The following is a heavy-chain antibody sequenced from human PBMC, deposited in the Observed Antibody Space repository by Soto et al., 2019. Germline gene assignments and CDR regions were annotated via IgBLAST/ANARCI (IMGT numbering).Heavy chain of an antibody. V-gene: IGHV3-23*01. CDR3: AKDRSSTSCYAFDY. CDR2: ISGSGGTT. J-gene: IGHJ4*02. CDR1: GFTFRNYA. Sequence: EVQLLESGGGLVQPGGSLRLSCAASGFTFRNYAMSWARQAPGKGLEWVSAISGSGGTTHYADSVKGRFTISRDNSMNTLYLQMNSLRVEDTAVYYCAKDRSSTSCYAFDYWGQGSLVTVSS. D-gene: IGHD2-2*01.